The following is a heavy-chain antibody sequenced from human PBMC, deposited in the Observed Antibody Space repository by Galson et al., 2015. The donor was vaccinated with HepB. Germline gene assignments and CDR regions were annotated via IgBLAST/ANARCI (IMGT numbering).Heavy chain of an antibody. CDR2: VHSSGVT. CDR1: GASISISTFY. Sequence: ETLSLTCSVSGASISISTFYWVWIRPTPVKGLEWIGNVHSSGVTYYNPSLNNRVTVSGDTAKNQVSLMVRSVTAADTAVYYCVRALGGSYFYGMDVWGQGTTVIVSS. J-gene: IGHJ6*02. V-gene: IGHV4-39*01. CDR3: VRALGGSYFYGMDV.